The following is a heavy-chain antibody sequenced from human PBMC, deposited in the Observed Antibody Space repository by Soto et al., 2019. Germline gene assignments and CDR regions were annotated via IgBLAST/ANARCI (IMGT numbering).Heavy chain of an antibody. D-gene: IGHD6-19*01. CDR1: GGCISSSSYD. CDR3: ASEPRSSGWQGVTGFDP. CDR2: IYYSRTP. J-gene: IGHJ5*02. V-gene: IGHV4-39*07. Sequence: PSGTLSVTSTVSGGCISSSSYDWGWIRKPSGKGLEWFGSIYYSRTPYYTPSLKPRVTISVDTSKTQFSLKLRSEDTAVYYCASEPRSSGWQGVTGFDPCGQGTLVTVSS.